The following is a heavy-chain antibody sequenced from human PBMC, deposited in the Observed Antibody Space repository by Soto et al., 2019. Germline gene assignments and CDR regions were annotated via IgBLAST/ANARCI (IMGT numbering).Heavy chain of an antibody. J-gene: IGHJ6*03. Sequence: GGSPRLSCAAFGFTFSNAGISRVRQAPGKGLEWVGRIKSKTDGGTTDYAAPVKGRFTISRDDSKNTLYLQMNSLKTEDTAVYYCTTVYGDYGKYYYYYMDVWGKGTTVTVSS. CDR1: GFTFSNAG. CDR3: TTVYGDYGKYYYYYMDV. V-gene: IGHV3-15*01. D-gene: IGHD4-17*01. CDR2: IKSKTDGGTT.